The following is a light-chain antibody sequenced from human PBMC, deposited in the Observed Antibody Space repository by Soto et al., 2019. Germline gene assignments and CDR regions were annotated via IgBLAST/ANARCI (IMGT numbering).Light chain of an antibody. CDR1: QSVSSSY. CDR2: GAS. J-gene: IGKJ3*01. CDR3: EQYGSSPLFT. Sequence: EIVLTQSPGTLSLSPGERATLSCSASQSVSSSYLAWYQQKPGQAPRLLIYGASGRATGIPDKFSGSGSGTDFTLIISSLEPEDFAVYYCEQYGSSPLFTFGPGTTVDIK. V-gene: IGKV3-20*01.